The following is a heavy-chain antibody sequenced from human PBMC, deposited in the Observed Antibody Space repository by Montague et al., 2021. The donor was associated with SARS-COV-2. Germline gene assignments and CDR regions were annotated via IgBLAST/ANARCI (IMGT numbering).Heavy chain of an antibody. J-gene: IGHJ6*02. Sequence: SLRLSCAASGFTFSSYWMNWVRQAPGKGLEWVANIKQDGSEKYFVDSVKGRFTISRDNAQNSLYLQMNSLRAEDTAVYYCAREDYDILTGYYSPYYYYGMDVWGQGTTVIVSS. CDR1: GFTFSSYW. V-gene: IGHV3-7*01. D-gene: IGHD3-9*01. CDR3: AREDYDILTGYYSPYYYYGMDV. CDR2: IKQDGSEK.